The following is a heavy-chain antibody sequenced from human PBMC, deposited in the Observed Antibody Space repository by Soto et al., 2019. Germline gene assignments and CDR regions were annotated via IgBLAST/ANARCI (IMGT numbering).Heavy chain of an antibody. J-gene: IGHJ3*02. CDR2: IWYDGSNK. CDR3: ARESSRNAFDI. V-gene: IGHV3-33*01. Sequence: GGSLRLSCAASGFTFSSYGMHWVRQAPGKGLEWVAVIWYDGSNKYYADSVKGRFTISRDNSKNTLYLQMNSLRAEDTAVYYCARESSRNAFDIWGQGTMVTVSS. CDR1: GFTFSSYG. D-gene: IGHD2-2*01.